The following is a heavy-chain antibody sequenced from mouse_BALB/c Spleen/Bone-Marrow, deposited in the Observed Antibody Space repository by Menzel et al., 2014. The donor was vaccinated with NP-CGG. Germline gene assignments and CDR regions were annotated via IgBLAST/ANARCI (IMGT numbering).Heavy chain of an antibody. J-gene: IGHJ4*01. CDR1: GFAFSSYD. CDR2: ISSGGGST. Sequence: EVHLVESGGGLVKPGGSLKLSCAASGFAFSSYDMSWVRQTPEKRLEWVAYISSGGGSTYYPDTVKGRFTISRDNAKNTLYLQMSSLKSEDTAMYYCARHEDGYYDAMDYWGQGTSVTASS. CDR3: ARHEDGYYDAMDY. V-gene: IGHV5-12-1*01. D-gene: IGHD2-3*01.